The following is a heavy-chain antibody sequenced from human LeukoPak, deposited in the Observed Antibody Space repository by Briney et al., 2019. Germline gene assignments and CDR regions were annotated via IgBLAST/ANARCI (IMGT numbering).Heavy chain of an antibody. CDR1: GGSISSGGYY. CDR2: IYYSGST. J-gene: IGHJ5*02. CDR3: ARHLIPASRWLGWFDP. D-gene: IGHD6-19*01. V-gene: IGHV4-39*01. Sequence: SETLSLTCTVSGGSISSGGYYWSWIRQHPGKGLEWIGSIYYSGSTYYNPSLKSRVTISVDTSKNQFSLKLSSVTAADTAVYYCARHLIPASRWLGWFDPWGQGTLVTVSS.